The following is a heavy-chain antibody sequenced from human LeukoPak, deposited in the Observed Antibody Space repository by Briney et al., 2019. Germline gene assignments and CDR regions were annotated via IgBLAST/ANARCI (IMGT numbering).Heavy chain of an antibody. Sequence: SVKVSCKASGGTFSSYAISWVRQAPGQGIEWMGGIIPIFGTANYAQKFQGRVTITADKSTSTAYMELSSLRSEDTAVYYCASEEDDYGDYSWGQGTLVTVSS. CDR1: GGTFSSYA. CDR2: IIPIFGTA. V-gene: IGHV1-69*06. J-gene: IGHJ4*02. CDR3: ASEEDDYGDYS. D-gene: IGHD4-17*01.